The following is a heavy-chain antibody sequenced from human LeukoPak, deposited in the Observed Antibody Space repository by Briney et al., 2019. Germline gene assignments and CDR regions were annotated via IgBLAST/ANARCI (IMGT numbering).Heavy chain of an antibody. V-gene: IGHV3-33*01. D-gene: IGHD2-2*01. Sequence: GGSLRLACAASGFTFSTYGMHWVRQAPGKGLEWVAVIWYDGSKTYYSDSVKGRFSVSRDNSKNTLYLQMDSLRAEDTAVYYCVGGGVYQILYKWFDPWGQGTLVTVSS. CDR3: VGGGVYQILYKWFDP. CDR1: GFTFSTYG. CDR2: IWYDGSKT. J-gene: IGHJ5*02.